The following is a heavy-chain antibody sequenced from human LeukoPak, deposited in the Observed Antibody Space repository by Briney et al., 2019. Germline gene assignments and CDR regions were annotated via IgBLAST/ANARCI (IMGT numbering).Heavy chain of an antibody. J-gene: IGHJ2*01. CDR1: GGTFSSYA. CDR2: ISAYNGNT. CDR3: ARDPQYYDSSWYFDL. Sequence: EASVKVSCKASGGTFSSYAISWVRQAPGQGLEWMGWISAYNGNTNYAQKLQGRVTMTTDTSTSTAYMELRSLRSDDTAVYYCARDPQYYDSSWYFDLWGRGTLVTVSS. D-gene: IGHD3-22*01. V-gene: IGHV1-18*01.